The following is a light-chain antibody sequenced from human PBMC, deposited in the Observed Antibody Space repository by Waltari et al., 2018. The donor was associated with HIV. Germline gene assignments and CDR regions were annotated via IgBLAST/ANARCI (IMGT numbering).Light chain of an antibody. J-gene: IGLJ2*01. V-gene: IGLV2-23*02. Sequence: QSALTQPASVSGSPAQSITIPCTGPSSDVGSYILVSWYQQHPGKAPKLMIYEVSKRPSGVSNRFSGSKSGNTASLTISGLQAEDEADYYCCSYAGSHVVFGGGTKLTVL. CDR2: EVS. CDR3: CSYAGSHVV. CDR1: SSDVGSYIL.